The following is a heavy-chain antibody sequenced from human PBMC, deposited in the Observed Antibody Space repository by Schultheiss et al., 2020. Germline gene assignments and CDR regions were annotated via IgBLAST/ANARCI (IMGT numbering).Heavy chain of an antibody. CDR2: INSDGSST. CDR3: VKEGAARREEYTGH. V-gene: IGHV3-74*01. J-gene: IGHJ4*02. D-gene: IGHD6-6*01. Sequence: GGSLRLSCAASGFTFSSYWMHWVRQAPGKGLVWVSRINSDGSSTSYADSVKGRFTISRDNGKNTLHLLMNSLRVEDTAVYYCVKEGAARREEYTGHWGQGTLVTVSS. CDR1: GFTFSSYW.